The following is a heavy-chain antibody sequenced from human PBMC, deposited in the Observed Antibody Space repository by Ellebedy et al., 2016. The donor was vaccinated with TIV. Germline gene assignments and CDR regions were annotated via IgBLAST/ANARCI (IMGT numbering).Heavy chain of an antibody. CDR3: ARGIAVAAYFVY. D-gene: IGHD6-19*01. V-gene: IGHV3-30-3*01. Sequence: GESLKISCAAAGFNFTTYAMHWVRQAPGKGLQWVAVISYDGTSTYYADSVKGRFTISRDNSNNTLYLQMNSLRVEGTAVFYCARGIAVAAYFVYWGQGGQITVTS. CDR1: GFNFTTYA. J-gene: IGHJ4*02. CDR2: ISYDGTST.